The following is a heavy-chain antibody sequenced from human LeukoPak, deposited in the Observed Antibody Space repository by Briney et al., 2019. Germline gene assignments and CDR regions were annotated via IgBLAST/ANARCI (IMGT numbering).Heavy chain of an antibody. J-gene: IGHJ4*02. CDR1: GFTFSSYW. V-gene: IGHV3-74*01. Sequence: GGSLRLSCAASGFTFSSYWMHWVRQAPGKGLVWVSRINSDGSSTGYADSGKGRFTLSRDNAKNSLYLQMNSLRAEDTALYYCAKGLYDSSGYSDIPTYYFDYWGQGTLVTVSS. CDR2: INSDGSST. CDR3: AKGLYDSSGYSDIPTYYFDY. D-gene: IGHD3-22*01.